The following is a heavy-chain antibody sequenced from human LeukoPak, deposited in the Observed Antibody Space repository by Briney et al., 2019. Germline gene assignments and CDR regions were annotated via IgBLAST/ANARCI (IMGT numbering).Heavy chain of an antibody. CDR2: ISGYNGNT. CDR1: GYTFTSYG. Sequence: ASVKVSCKASGYTFTSYGISWVRQAPGQGLEWMGWISGYNGNTNYAQKIQGRVTMTTDTSTGTAYMEVRSLRSDDTAVYFCARSCSGACCYQPYWGQGTLVTVSS. V-gene: IGHV1-18*01. D-gene: IGHD2-15*01. CDR3: ARSCSGACCYQPY. J-gene: IGHJ4*02.